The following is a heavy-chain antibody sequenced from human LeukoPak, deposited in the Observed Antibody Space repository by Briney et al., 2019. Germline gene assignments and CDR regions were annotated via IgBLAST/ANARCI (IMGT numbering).Heavy chain of an antibody. CDR1: GFTFSSYG. Sequence: PGGSVRLSCAASGFTFSSYGMHWVRQAPGKGRGWVAFIRYDGSNKYYADSVKGRFTISRDNSKNTLYLQMNSLRADDTAVYYDAKSSLGRSCFNHWGQGTLVTLSS. J-gene: IGHJ4*02. V-gene: IGHV3-30*02. CDR2: IRYDGSNK. D-gene: IGHD1-26*01. CDR3: AKSSLGRSCFNH.